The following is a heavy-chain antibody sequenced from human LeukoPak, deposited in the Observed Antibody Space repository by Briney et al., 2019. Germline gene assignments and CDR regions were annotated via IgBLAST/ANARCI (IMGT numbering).Heavy chain of an antibody. CDR2: IYTSGST. J-gene: IGHJ4*02. CDR1: GGSISSGSYY. CDR3: ARDNSSGWYTIFDY. V-gene: IGHV4-61*02. Sequence: TLSLTCTVSGGSISSGSYYWSWIRQPAGKGLEWIGRIYTSGSTNYNPSLKSRVTISVDTSKNQFSLKLSSVTAADTAVYYCARDNSSGWYTIFDYWGQGTLVTVSS. D-gene: IGHD6-19*01.